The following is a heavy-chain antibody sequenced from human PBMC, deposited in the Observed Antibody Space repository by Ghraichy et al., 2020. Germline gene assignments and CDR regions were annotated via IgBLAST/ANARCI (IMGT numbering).Heavy chain of an antibody. CDR2: MYYSGST. J-gene: IGHJ4*02. Sequence: SETLSLTCTVSGGSMSSYYWSWIRQPPGKGLEWIGYMYYSGSTNYNPSLKSRVTISVDTSKNQFSLKLTSVTAADTAVYYCARQGGDYEVFDTGFDYWGQGTLVTVSS. CDR3: ARQGGDYEVFDTGFDY. D-gene: IGHD4-17*01. CDR1: GGSMSSYY. V-gene: IGHV4-59*08.